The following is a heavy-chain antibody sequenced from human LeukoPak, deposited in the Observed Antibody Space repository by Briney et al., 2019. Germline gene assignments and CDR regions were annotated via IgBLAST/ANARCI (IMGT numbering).Heavy chain of an antibody. Sequence: PSETLSLTCTVSGGSISSSSYYWGWIRQPPGKGLEWIGSIYYSGSTYYNPSLKGRVTISVDTSKNQFSLKLSSVTAADTAVYYCARRPNYYDSSPFDYWGQGTLVTVSS. J-gene: IGHJ4*02. D-gene: IGHD3-22*01. CDR1: GGSISSSSYY. V-gene: IGHV4-39*01. CDR3: ARRPNYYDSSPFDY. CDR2: IYYSGST.